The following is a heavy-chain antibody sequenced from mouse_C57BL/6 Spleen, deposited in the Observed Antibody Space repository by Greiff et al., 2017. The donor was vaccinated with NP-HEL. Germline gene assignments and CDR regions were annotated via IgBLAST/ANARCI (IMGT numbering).Heavy chain of an antibody. J-gene: IGHJ2*01. CDR3: ARDGGGGSYYFDY. CDR2: ISDGGSYT. V-gene: IGHV5-4*01. CDR1: GFTFSSYA. Sequence: EVQLVESGGGLVKPGGSLKLSCAASGFTFSSYAMSWVRQTPEKRLEWVATISDGGSYTYYPDTVKGRFTISRDNAKNNLYLQMSHLKSEDTAMYYCARDGGGGSYYFDYWGQGTTLTVSS. D-gene: IGHD1-1*02.